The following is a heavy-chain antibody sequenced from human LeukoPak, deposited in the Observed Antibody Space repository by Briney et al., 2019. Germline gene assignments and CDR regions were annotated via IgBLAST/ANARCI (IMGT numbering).Heavy chain of an antibody. CDR1: GGTFSSYA. CDR2: IIPIFGTA. V-gene: IGHV1-69*05. J-gene: IGHJ6*03. D-gene: IGHD1-14*01. CDR3: ASCPEPQAYYYYYMDV. Sequence: SVKVSCKASGGTFSSYAISWVRQAPGQGLEWMGGIIPIFGTANYAQKFQGRVTITTDESTSTAYMELSSLRSEDTAVYYCASCPEPQAYYYYYMDVWGKGTTVTVSS.